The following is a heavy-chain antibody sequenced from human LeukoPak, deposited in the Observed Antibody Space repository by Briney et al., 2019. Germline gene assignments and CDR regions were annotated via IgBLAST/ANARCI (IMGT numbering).Heavy chain of an antibody. CDR1: GFTFSNYW. J-gene: IGHJ6*02. Sequence: QPGRSLRLSCAASGFTFSNYWMGWVRQAPGKGLDWVSAISNSGGNTYYAASVQGRFTISRDNSKNTLFLQMNSLRAEDTAVYFCARIREANIMAYYYGMDVWGQGTTVTVSS. CDR3: ARIREANIMAYYYGMDV. D-gene: IGHD3-16*01. V-gene: IGHV3-23*01. CDR2: ISNSGGNT.